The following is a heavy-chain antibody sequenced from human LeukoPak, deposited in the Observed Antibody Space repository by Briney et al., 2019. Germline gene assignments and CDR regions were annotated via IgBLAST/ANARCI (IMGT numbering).Heavy chain of an antibody. V-gene: IGHV1-18*01. D-gene: IGHD3-22*01. CDR1: GYTFTSYG. CDR3: ARGTPGYYDSSGYYYLPFDY. CDR2: ISAYNGNT. J-gene: IGHJ4*02. Sequence: ASVKVSCKASGYTFTSYGISWVRQAPGQGLEGMGWISAYNGNTYYAQKLQGRVTMTTDTSTSTAYMELRSLRSDDTAVYYCARGTPGYYDSSGYYYLPFDYWGQGTLVTVSS.